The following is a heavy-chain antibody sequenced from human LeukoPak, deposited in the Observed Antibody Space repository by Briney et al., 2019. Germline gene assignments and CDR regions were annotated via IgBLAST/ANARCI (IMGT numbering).Heavy chain of an antibody. Sequence: PGASLRLSCAASGFTFSIYAMSWVRQAPGKGLEWVSSISSKGELTFYADSVKGRFTISRDNSESTLYLQMNILRAEDTAIYYCARDRPNYYGSDGHYYRRNGDYWGQGTLVTVSS. CDR2: ISSKGELT. CDR1: GFTFSIYA. V-gene: IGHV3-23*01. D-gene: IGHD3-22*01. J-gene: IGHJ4*02. CDR3: ARDRPNYYGSDGHYYRRNGDY.